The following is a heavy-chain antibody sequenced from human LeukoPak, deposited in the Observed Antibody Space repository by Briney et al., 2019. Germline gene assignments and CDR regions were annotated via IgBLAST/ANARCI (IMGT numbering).Heavy chain of an antibody. Sequence: SETLSLTCTVSGGSINSSSYYWGWIRQPPGKGLEWIGSIFYSGNTYDNPSLKSRVTISVDTSKNQFSLKLSSVTAADTAVYYCARRPGRQRWWFDPWGQGTLVTVSS. J-gene: IGHJ5*02. V-gene: IGHV4-39*01. D-gene: IGHD6-25*01. CDR1: GGSINSSSYY. CDR3: ARRPGRQRWWFDP. CDR2: IFYSGNT.